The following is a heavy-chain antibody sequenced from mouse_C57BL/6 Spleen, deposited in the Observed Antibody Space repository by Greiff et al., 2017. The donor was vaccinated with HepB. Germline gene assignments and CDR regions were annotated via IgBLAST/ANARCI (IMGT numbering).Heavy chain of an antibody. J-gene: IGHJ1*03. CDR2: ISSGGSYT. CDR3: ARQGERRYFDV. V-gene: IGHV5-6*01. CDR1: GFTFSSYG. Sequence: EVKLMESGGDLVKPGGSLKLSCAASGFTFSSYGMSWVRQTPDKRLEWVATISSGGSYTYYPDSVKGRFTISRDNAKNTLYLQMSSLKSEDTAMYYCARQGERRYFDVWGTGTTVTVSS.